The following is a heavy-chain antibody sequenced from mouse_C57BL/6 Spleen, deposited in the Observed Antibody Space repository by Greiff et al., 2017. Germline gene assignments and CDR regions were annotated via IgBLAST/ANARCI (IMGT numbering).Heavy chain of an antibody. V-gene: IGHV5-17*01. CDR2: ISSGSSTI. J-gene: IGHJ2*01. CDR1: GFTFSDYG. CDR3: AREGLRTSYYFDY. Sequence: EVKLMESGGGLVKPGGSLKLSCAASGFTFSDYGMHWVRQAPEKGLEWVAYISSGSSTIYYADTVKGRFTISRDNAKNTLFLQMTSLRSEDTAMYYCAREGLRTSYYFDYWGQGTTLTVSS.